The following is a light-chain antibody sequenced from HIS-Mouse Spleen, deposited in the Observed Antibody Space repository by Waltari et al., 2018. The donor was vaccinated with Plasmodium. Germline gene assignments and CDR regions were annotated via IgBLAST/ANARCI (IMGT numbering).Light chain of an antibody. CDR2: KAS. J-gene: IGKJ1*01. Sequence: DIQMTQSPSTLSASVGDRVTITCRASQIISSWLAWYQQKPGKAPKLLIYKASSLESGVPSRFSGSGSGTEFTLTISSLQPDDCATYDCQQYNSYSWTFGQGTKVEIK. CDR1: QIISSW. CDR3: QQYNSYSWT. V-gene: IGKV1-5*03.